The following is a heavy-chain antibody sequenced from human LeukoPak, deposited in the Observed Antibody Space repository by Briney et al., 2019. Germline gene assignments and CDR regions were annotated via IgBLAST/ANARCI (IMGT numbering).Heavy chain of an antibody. CDR3: AKLFRYYYDSSGPRGVDY. V-gene: IGHV3-23*01. J-gene: IGHJ4*02. D-gene: IGHD3-22*01. CDR1: GFTFSSYA. Sequence: GGSLRLSCAASGFTFSSYAMSWVRQAPGKGLEWVSAISGSGGSTYYADSVKGRFTISRDNSKNTLYLQMNSLRAEDTAVYYCAKLFRYYYDSSGPRGVDYWGQGTLVTVSS. CDR2: ISGSGGST.